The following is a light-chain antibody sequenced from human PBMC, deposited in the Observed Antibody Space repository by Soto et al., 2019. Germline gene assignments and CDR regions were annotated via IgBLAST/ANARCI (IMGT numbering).Light chain of an antibody. CDR2: DAS. CDR3: QQRSNWPPVT. V-gene: IGKV3-11*01. Sequence: EIVLTQSPATLSLSPGERATLSCRASQSVSSYLAWYQQKPGQAPRLLIYDASNRATGIPARFSGSGSGPDFTLTISGLEPEDFAIYYCQQRSNWPPVTFGGGTKVESK. CDR1: QSVSSY. J-gene: IGKJ4*01.